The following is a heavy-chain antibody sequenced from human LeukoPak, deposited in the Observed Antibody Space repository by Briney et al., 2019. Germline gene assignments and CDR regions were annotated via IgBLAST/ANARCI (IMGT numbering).Heavy chain of an antibody. CDR3: ARQVSSIIARPFDY. Sequence: SETLSLTCTVSGGSTSSSNYIWGWIRQPPGEGLEWIGSIHYSGSTYYNPYLKSRVTISVDTSKNLLALKLSSVTAADTAVYYCARQVSSIIARPFDYWGQGTQVTVSS. J-gene: IGHJ4*02. D-gene: IGHD6-6*01. CDR1: GGSTSSSNYI. CDR2: IHYSGST. V-gene: IGHV4-39*01.